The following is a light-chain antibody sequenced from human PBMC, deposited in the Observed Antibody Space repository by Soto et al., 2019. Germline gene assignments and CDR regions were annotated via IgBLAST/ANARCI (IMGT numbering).Light chain of an antibody. Sequence: QTVVTKEPSLTVSPGGTVTLTCASSTGAVTSGNYASWFQQFPGQPPRTLIYTTNNRHSWTPARFSGSLLGGRAALTLSGAQPEDEADYYCLLYYGGAHLVFGGGTKLTVL. CDR2: TTN. J-gene: IGLJ3*02. V-gene: IGLV7-43*01. CDR1: TGAVTSGNY. CDR3: LLYYGGAHLV.